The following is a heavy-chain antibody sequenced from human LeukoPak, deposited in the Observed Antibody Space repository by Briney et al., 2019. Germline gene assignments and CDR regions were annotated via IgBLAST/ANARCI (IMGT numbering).Heavy chain of an antibody. D-gene: IGHD3-22*01. CDR2: ITPLLGVR. J-gene: IGHJ4*02. Sequence: SVKVSCKASAGTFTSYAFSWVRQAPGQGLEWMGRITPLLGVRNYAQKFQGRVTMTADKSTSTVYMELSSLKSADTAVYYCAKEPEDYYDGSGYSPDYWGQGTLVTVSS. CDR1: AGTFTSYA. V-gene: IGHV1-69*04. CDR3: AKEPEDYYDGSGYSPDY.